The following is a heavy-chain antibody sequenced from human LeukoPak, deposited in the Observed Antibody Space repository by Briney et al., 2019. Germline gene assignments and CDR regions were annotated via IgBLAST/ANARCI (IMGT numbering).Heavy chain of an antibody. V-gene: IGHV3-48*01. CDR3: ARDEWGDAFDI. CDR1: GFTFSGSW. D-gene: IGHD1-26*01. CDR2: ISSSSSTI. Sequence: GGSLRLSCTASGFTFSGSWMTWVRQTPGKGLEWVSYISSSSSTIYYADSVKGRFTISRDNAKNSLYLQMNSLRAEDTAVYYCARDEWGDAFDIWGQGTMVTVSS. J-gene: IGHJ3*02.